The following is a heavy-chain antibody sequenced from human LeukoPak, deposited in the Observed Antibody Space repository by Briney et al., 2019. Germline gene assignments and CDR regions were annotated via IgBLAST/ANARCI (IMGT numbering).Heavy chain of an antibody. CDR3: TTVRREYYYDSSGIGGAPLYYFDY. CDR1: GFTFSNAW. J-gene: IGHJ4*02. D-gene: IGHD3-22*01. V-gene: IGHV3-15*01. CDR2: IKSKTDGGTT. Sequence: GGSLRLPCAASGFTFSNAWMSWVRQAPGKGLEWVGRIKSKTDGGTTDYAAPVKGRFTISRDDSKNTLYLQMNSLKTEDTAVYYCTTVRREYYYDSSGIGGAPLYYFDYWGQGTLVTVSS.